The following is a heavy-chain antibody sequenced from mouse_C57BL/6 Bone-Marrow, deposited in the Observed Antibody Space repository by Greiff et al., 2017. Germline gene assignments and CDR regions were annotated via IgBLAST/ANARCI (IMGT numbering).Heavy chain of an antibody. Sequence: EVQLVESGGGLVKPGGSLKLSCAASGFTFSSYAMSWVRQTPEKRLEWVATISDGGSYTYYPDNVKGRFTISRDNAKNNLYLQMSHLKSEDTAMYYWARARWLLDYAMDYWGQGTSVTVSS. CDR3: ARARWLLDYAMDY. CDR2: ISDGGSYT. V-gene: IGHV5-4*01. CDR1: GFTFSSYA. D-gene: IGHD2-3*01. J-gene: IGHJ4*01.